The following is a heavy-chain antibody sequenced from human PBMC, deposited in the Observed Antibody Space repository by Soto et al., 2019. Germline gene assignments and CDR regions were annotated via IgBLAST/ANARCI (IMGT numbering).Heavy chain of an antibody. J-gene: IGHJ4*02. D-gene: IGHD3-9*01. CDR1: GYTFTSYG. V-gene: IGHV1-18*01. CDR2: ISAYNGNT. Sequence: ASVKVSCKASGYTFTSYGISWVRQAPGQGLEWMGWISAYNGNTNYAQKLQGRVTMTTDTSTSTAYMELRSLRSDDTAVYYCARDPGYDILTGDFEYWGQGTLVTVSS. CDR3: ARDPGYDILTGDFEY.